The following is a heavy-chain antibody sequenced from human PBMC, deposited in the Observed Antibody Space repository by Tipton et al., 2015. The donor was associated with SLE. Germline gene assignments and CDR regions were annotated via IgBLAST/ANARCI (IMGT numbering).Heavy chain of an antibody. CDR1: GFTVSSNY. Sequence: SLRLSCAASGFTVSSNYMSWVRQAPGKGLEWVSVIYSGGSTYYADSVKGRFTISRHNSKNTLYLQMNSLRAEDTAVYYCARGAGYCSSTSCYNRDAFDIWGQGTMVPVPS. D-gene: IGHD2-2*02. J-gene: IGHJ3*02. CDR3: ARGAGYCSSTSCYNRDAFDI. CDR2: IYSGGST. V-gene: IGHV3-53*04.